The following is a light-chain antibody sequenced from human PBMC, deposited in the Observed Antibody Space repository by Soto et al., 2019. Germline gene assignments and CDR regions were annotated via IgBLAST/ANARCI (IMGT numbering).Light chain of an antibody. J-gene: IGKJ4*01. Sequence: DIQLTQSPSFLSAPVGDRVSLSCRASQGISSYLGWYQQKPGKAPKLLISAASTLQSGIPSRFSGSGSGTEFTLTISSLQPEDFATYYCQQIQSYPLTFGGGTKVEIK. CDR2: AAS. CDR3: QQIQSYPLT. CDR1: QGISSY. V-gene: IGKV1-9*01.